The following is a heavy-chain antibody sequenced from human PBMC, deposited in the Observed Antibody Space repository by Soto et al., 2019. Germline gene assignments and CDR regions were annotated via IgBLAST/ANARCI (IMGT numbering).Heavy chain of an antibody. J-gene: IGHJ4*02. V-gene: IGHV3-30-3*01. CDR2: ISYDGSNK. D-gene: IGHD3-22*01. CDR3: AMNYYDSSGYYPGY. CDR1: GFTFSSYA. Sequence: ESGGGVVQPGRSLRLSCAASGFTFSSYAMHWVRQAPGKGLEWVAVISYDGSNKYYADSVKGRFTISRDNSKNTLYLQMNSLRAEDTAVYYCAMNYYDSSGYYPGYWGQGTLVTVSS.